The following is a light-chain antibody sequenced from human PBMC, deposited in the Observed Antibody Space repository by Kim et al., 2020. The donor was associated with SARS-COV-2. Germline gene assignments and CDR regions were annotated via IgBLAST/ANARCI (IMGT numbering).Light chain of an antibody. CDR1: EDVRGD. CDR2: DAS. J-gene: IGKJ1*01. CDR3: QQYHSRPPWM. Sequence: SPGGRATLSCRTSEDVRGDLAWYQQRPGQAPRLLIYDASTRAADIPARITGSGSGTEFTLTITNLQSEDFSIYYCQQYHSRPPWMFGQGTKVDIK. V-gene: IGKV3-15*01.